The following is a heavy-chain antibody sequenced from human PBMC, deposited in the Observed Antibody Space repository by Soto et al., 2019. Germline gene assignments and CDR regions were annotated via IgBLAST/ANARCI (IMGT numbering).Heavy chain of an antibody. CDR3: ARVQLRCSGGRCFPEGYFQH. Sequence: QVLLVQSGAEVKKPGASVKVSCKASGYTFISYGFSWVRQAPGQGCEWMGGISAYNGNTNYAQKLQGRVTMTTDTSTSTAYMEQRSLRSDDTAVYYFARVQLRCSGGRCFPEGYFQHWGQGTLVTVSS. CDR2: ISAYNGNT. CDR1: GYTFISYG. J-gene: IGHJ1*01. V-gene: IGHV1-18*01. D-gene: IGHD2-15*01.